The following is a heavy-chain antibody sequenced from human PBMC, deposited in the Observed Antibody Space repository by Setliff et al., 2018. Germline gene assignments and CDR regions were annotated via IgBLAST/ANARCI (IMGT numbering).Heavy chain of an antibody. Sequence: SETLSLTCAVSGYSISSGYYWGWIRQPPGKGLEWIGYIYYSGSTYYNPSLKSRVTISVDTSKNQFSLKLSSVTAADTAVYYCARVALVVVIRNAFDIWGQGTMVT. D-gene: IGHD2-21*01. CDR1: GYSISSGYY. CDR2: IYYSGST. J-gene: IGHJ3*02. V-gene: IGHV4-38-2*01. CDR3: ARVALVVVIRNAFDI.